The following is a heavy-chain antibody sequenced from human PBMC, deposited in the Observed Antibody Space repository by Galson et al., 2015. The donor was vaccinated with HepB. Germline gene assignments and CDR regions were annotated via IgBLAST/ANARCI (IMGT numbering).Heavy chain of an antibody. J-gene: IGHJ6*02. V-gene: IGHV3-30-3*01. D-gene: IGHD1/OR15-1a*01. CDR2: ISYDGSNK. CDR1: GFTFSSYA. Sequence: CAASGFTFSSYAMHWVRQAPGKGLEWVAVISYDGSNKYYADSVKGRFTISRDNSKNTLYLQMNSLRAEDTAVYYCVRGEQPRTFKDYYYGMDVWGQGTTVTVSS. CDR3: VRGEQPRTFKDYYYGMDV.